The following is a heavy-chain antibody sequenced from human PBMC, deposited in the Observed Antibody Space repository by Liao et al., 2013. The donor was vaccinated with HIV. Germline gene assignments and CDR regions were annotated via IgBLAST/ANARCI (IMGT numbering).Heavy chain of an antibody. CDR2: INHSGST. Sequence: QVQLQQWGAGLLRPSETLSLTCAVYGGSLSGYYWSWIRQPPGKGLEWIGDINHSGSTNHNPSLKSRVTISVDTSKNQFSLNLTSVTAADTAVYYCAREFEGVDAFDVWGQGTMVTVSS. J-gene: IGHJ3*01. V-gene: IGHV4-34*02. CDR1: GGSLSGYY. D-gene: IGHD3-16*01. CDR3: AREFEGVDAFDV.